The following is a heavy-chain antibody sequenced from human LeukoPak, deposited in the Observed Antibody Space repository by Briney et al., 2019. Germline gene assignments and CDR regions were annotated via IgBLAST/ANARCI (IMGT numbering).Heavy chain of an antibody. D-gene: IGHD1-26*01. Sequence: EASVKVSCKASGYTFTNYDINWVRQATGQGLEWMGWMNPKSGYTGYAQKFQGRVTMTRDTSISTAYMELGSLRSEDTAVYHCARVTGSIDYWGQGTLVTVSS. CDR2: MNPKSGYT. V-gene: IGHV1-8*01. CDR1: GYTFTNYD. J-gene: IGHJ4*02. CDR3: ARVTGSIDY.